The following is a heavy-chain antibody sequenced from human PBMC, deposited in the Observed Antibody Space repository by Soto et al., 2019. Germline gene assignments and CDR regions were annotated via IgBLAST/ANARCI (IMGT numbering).Heavy chain of an antibody. V-gene: IGHV4-39*02. J-gene: IGHJ5*02. CDR3: ARHKTTMLTVVSAFDP. Sequence: SETLSLTCTVSGDSITRSNFYWGWIRQPPGKGLEWLGSICYSGSTFYNPALKCRVTFSVDTSKNHFSLKLSSVTAADTAVYYCARHKTTMLTVVSAFDPWGQGTRVTVSS. D-gene: IGHD3-22*01. CDR2: ICYSGST. CDR1: GDSITRSNFY.